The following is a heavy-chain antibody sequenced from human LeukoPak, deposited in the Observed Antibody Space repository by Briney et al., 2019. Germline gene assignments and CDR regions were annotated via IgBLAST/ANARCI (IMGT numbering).Heavy chain of an antibody. D-gene: IGHD6-13*01. J-gene: IGHJ4*02. V-gene: IGHV3-30*03. CDR1: GFTFSNYG. CDR3: ARAPTAGFFDY. CDR2: ISYDGNNK. Sequence: PGGSLRLSCAASGFTFSNYGMHWVRQAPGKGLEWVAVISYDGNNKYYADSVKGRFTISRDNSKNTVYLQMSSLRADDTAVYYCARAPTAGFFDYWGQGTLVTVSS.